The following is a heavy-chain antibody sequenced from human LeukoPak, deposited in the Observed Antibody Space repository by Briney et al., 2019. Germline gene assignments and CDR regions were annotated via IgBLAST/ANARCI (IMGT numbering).Heavy chain of an antibody. V-gene: IGHV3-48*03. D-gene: IGHD5-24*01. CDR3: ARRPHDREMATSFDY. J-gene: IGHJ4*02. Sequence: GGSLRLSCAASGFTFSSYEMNWVRQAPGKGLEWVSYISSSGSTIYYADSVKGRFTISRDNAKNSLYLQMNSLTAEDTAVYYCARRPHDREMATSFDYWGQGTLVTVSS. CDR1: GFTFSSYE. CDR2: ISSSGSTI.